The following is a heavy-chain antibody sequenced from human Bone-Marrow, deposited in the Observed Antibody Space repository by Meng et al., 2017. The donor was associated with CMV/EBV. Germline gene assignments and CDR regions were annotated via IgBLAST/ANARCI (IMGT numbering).Heavy chain of an antibody. J-gene: IGHJ4*02. V-gene: IGHV3-74*01. Sequence: GESLKISCAASGFTFSSYWMHWVRQAPGKGLVWVSRINSDGSSTSYADSVKGRFTISRDNAKHTLYLQMNSLRAEDTAVYYCARGYSGSYYDWIDYWGQGTLVTVSS. CDR1: GFTFSSYW. CDR2: INSDGSST. D-gene: IGHD1-26*01. CDR3: ARGYSGSYYDWIDY.